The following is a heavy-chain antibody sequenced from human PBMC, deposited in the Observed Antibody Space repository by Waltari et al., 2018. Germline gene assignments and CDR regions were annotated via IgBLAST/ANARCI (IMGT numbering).Heavy chain of an antibody. J-gene: IGHJ4*02. CDR3: ARRRYFDPRPFDY. CDR1: GGSFSGYY. D-gene: IGHD3-9*01. CDR2: INHSGST. V-gene: IGHV4-34*01. Sequence: QVQLQQWGAGLLKPSETLSLTCAVYGGSFSGYYWSWIRQPPGKGLEWIGEINHSGSTNYNPSLKSRVTISVDTSKNQFSLKLSSVTAADTAVYYCARRRYFDPRPFDYWGQGTLVTVSS.